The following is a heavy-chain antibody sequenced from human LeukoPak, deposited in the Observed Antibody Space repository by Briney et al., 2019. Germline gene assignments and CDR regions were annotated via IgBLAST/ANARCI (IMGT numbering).Heavy chain of an antibody. Sequence: GESLQISCKGSGYRFTSNWIGWVRQMPGKGLEWMGIIYPADSDTRYRPAYQGQVTISADKSISTAYLQWSSLKASDTAMYYCARQETTVTPPDYWGQGTLVTVSS. CDR2: IYPADSDT. D-gene: IGHD4-17*01. J-gene: IGHJ4*02. CDR3: ARQETTVTPPDY. CDR1: GYRFTSNW. V-gene: IGHV5-51*01.